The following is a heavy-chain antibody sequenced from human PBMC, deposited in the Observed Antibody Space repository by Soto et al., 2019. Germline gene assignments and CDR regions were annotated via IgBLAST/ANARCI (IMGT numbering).Heavy chain of an antibody. CDR2: TYNTSKWNN. CDR1: GDSVSSNSAA. J-gene: IGHJ6*02. CDR3: ARVFSRPAACSRYYYYGMDV. D-gene: IGHD6-13*01. V-gene: IGHV6-1*01. Sequence: PSQTLSLTCAISGDSVSSNSAAWNWIRHPLSRGLEWLGRTYNTSKWNNDYAVSVQNRITINPDPTKNQSSLQLNSMTSEDTAVDYCARVFSRPAACSRYYYYGMDVGCQGATV.